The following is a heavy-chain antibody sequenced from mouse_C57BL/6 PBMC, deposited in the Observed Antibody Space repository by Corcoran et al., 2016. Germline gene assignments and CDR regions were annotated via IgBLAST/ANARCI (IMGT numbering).Heavy chain of an antibody. Sequence: EVQLQQSGPELVKPGASVKIPCKASGYTFTDYNMDWVKQSHGKSLEWIGDINPNNGGTIYNQKFKGKATLTVDKSSSTAYMELRSLTSEDTAVYYCASLAPNWYFDVWGTGTTVTVSS. V-gene: IGHV1-18*01. CDR3: ASLAPNWYFDV. CDR1: GYTFTDYN. CDR2: INPNNGGT. J-gene: IGHJ1*03.